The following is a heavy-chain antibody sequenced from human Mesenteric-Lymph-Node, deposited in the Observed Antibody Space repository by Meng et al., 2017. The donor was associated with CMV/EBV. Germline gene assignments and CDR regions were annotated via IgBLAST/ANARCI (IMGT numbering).Heavy chain of an antibody. CDR3: ARDGDYYDSSGYNPFDY. V-gene: IGHV4-39*07. CDR2: IYYSGST. J-gene: IGHJ4*02. CDR1: GGSISSSSYY. D-gene: IGHD3-22*01. Sequence: QPQLQESGPGLVKPSETLSLTGTVSGGSISSSSYYWGWIRQPPGKGLEWIGSIYYSGSTYYNPSLKSRVTISVDTSKNQFSLKLSSVTAADTAVYYCARDGDYYDSSGYNPFDYWGQGTLVTVSS.